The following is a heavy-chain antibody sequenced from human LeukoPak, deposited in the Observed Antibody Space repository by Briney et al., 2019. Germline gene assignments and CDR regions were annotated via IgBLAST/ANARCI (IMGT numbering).Heavy chain of an antibody. J-gene: IGHJ4*02. V-gene: IGHV3-48*03. CDR3: ARGRRLLWFGELR. CDR2: ISSSGSSI. Sequence: PGGSLRLSCAASGFTFSSYEMNWVRQAPGKGLEWVSFISSSGSSIYYADSVKGRFTISRDNTENLLYLQMNSLRAEDTAFYFCARGRRLLWFGELRGDQGTLVTVSS. D-gene: IGHD3-10*01. CDR1: GFTFSSYE.